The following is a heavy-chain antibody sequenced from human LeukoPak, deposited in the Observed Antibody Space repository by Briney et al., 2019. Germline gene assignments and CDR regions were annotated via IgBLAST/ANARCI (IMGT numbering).Heavy chain of an antibody. CDR3: ARELILTGDDYFDY. CDR1: GFTFSSYG. CDR2: IRYDGSNK. V-gene: IGHV3-30*02. J-gene: IGHJ4*02. D-gene: IGHD3-9*01. Sequence: GGSLRLSCAASGFTFSSYGMHWVRQAPGKGLEWVAFIRYDGSNKYYADSVKGRFTISRDNSKNTLYLQMNSLRAEDTAVYYCARELILTGDDYFDYWGQGTLVTVSS.